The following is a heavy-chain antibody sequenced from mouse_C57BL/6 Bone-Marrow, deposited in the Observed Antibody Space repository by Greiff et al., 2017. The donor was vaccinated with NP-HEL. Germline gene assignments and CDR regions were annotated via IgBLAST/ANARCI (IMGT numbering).Heavy chain of an antibody. Sequence: QVQLQQSGAELMKPGASVKLSCKATGYTFTGYWIEWVKQRPGHGLEWIGEILPGSGSTNYNEKFKGKATFTADTSSNTAYMQLSSLTTEDSAIYYCARVPDYYGSSFFYFDYWGQGTTLTVSS. V-gene: IGHV1-9*01. CDR2: ILPGSGST. CDR3: ARVPDYYGSSFFYFDY. CDR1: GYTFTGYW. D-gene: IGHD1-1*01. J-gene: IGHJ2*01.